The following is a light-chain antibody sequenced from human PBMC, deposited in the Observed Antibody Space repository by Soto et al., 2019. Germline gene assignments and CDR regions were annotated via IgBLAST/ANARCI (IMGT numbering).Light chain of an antibody. Sequence: DIQMTQSPSSLSASVGDRVTITCRASQSISSYLNWYQQKPGKAPKLLIYAASSLQSGVPSRFRGSGSGTDFTLTVSSLQPEDFATYYCQQSYSTPLIFGGGTKGDIK. J-gene: IGKJ4*01. CDR1: QSISSY. V-gene: IGKV1-39*01. CDR3: QQSYSTPLI. CDR2: AAS.